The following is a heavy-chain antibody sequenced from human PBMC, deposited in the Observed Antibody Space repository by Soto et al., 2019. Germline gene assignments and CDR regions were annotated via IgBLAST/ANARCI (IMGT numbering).Heavy chain of an antibody. CDR2: VWYDGRNK. CDR3: VRAAGYSGNDYVYYYGMDV. Sequence: QVQLVESGGGVVQPGRSLRLSCAASGFTFSNYGMHWVRQAPGKGLEWVAHVWYDGRNKYYRDSVQGRFSISRDNSKNTLYLQMNSLRDEDTAVYYCVRAAGYSGNDYVYYYGMDVCGQGTTVTVSS. D-gene: IGHD5-12*01. J-gene: IGHJ6*02. V-gene: IGHV3-33*01. CDR1: GFTFSNYG.